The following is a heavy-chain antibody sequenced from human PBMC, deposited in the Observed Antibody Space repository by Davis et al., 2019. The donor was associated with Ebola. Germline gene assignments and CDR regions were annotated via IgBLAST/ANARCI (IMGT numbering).Heavy chain of an antibody. D-gene: IGHD3-22*01. Sequence: AASVKVSCKDSGYSLTGVFMHWVRQTHGQSLEWMGTFDPEDGVKTYGQKFQCRVTMTEDTSTDTGYLELTSLPSEDTGVYFCAMRVSRSSGSHDLEYWGQGTPVTVSS. CDR3: AMRVSRSSGSHDLEY. J-gene: IGHJ4*02. V-gene: IGHV1-24*01. CDR2: FDPEDGVK. CDR1: GYSLTGVF.